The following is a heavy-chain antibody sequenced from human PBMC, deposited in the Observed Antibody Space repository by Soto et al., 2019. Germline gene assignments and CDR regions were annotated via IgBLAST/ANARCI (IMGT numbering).Heavy chain of an antibody. D-gene: IGHD3-10*01. Sequence: XXTLSLPCAVSSGSISSSNCWSWVRQPPGKGLEWIGEIYHSGSTNYNPSLKSRVTISVDKSKNQFSLKLSSVTAPDTAVYYCARGGSLGYYYYYMDVWGKGTTVTVSS. CDR3: ARGGSLGYYYYYMDV. V-gene: IGHV4-4*02. CDR1: SGSISSSNC. J-gene: IGHJ6*03. CDR2: IYHSGST.